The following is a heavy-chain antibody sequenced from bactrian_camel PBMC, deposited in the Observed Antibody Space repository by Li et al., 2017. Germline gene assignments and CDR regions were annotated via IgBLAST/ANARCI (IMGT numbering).Heavy chain of an antibody. Sequence: DVQLVESGGGSVQAGGSLRLSCAAFGYTDSSYCMGWFRQTPGKEREGVAAIYTGDARTVYYADSVKGRFTISPDNEKNTVYLQMNSLKPEDTAMYYCAAGSPSSQKWCPRLDDFTFWGQGTQVT. CDR2: IYTGDART. D-gene: IGHD1*01. V-gene: IGHV3S40*01. CDR1: GYTDSSYC. CDR3: AAGSPSSQKWCPRLDDFTF. J-gene: IGHJ4*01.